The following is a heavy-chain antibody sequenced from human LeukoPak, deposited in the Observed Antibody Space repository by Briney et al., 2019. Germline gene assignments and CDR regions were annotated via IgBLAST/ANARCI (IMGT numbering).Heavy chain of an antibody. CDR2: FDPEDGET. Sequence: ASVNVSCKVSGYTLTELSMHWVRQAPGKGLEWMGGFDPEDGETIYAQKFQGRVTMTEDTSTDTAYMELSSLRSEDTAVYYCATAPRYYDILTGERDFDYWGQGTLVTVSS. CDR3: ATAPRYYDILTGERDFDY. CDR1: GYTLTELS. D-gene: IGHD3-9*01. V-gene: IGHV1-24*01. J-gene: IGHJ4*02.